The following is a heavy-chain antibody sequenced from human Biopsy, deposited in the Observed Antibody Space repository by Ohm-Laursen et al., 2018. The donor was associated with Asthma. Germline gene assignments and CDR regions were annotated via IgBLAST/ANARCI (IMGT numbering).Heavy chain of an antibody. J-gene: IGHJ4*01. CDR3: AAGRTSLQGESLI. CDR1: GVALSGYT. Sequence: VKISCNASGVALSGYTFEWVRQARGLGLEWIAWIVFASGATNYAQNFQDRLTVTRDMSAGSVSKELRGLSSTDTAVYYCAAGRTSLQGESLIWGQGTLVSVSS. V-gene: IGHV1-58*01. CDR2: IVFASGAT. D-gene: IGHD2/OR15-2a*01.